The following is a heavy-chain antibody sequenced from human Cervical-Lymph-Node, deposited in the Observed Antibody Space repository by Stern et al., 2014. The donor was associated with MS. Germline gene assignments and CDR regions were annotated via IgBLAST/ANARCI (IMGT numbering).Heavy chain of an antibody. Sequence: VQLVESGAEVKKPGAPVNVSCAASGFVFTGYYLHWVRQAPGQGLEWMGWIILKSGGTNYAQKFHDRVTMTRDTSTNTASLHLASLTSGDTAIYYCAREQWKEGFATWGQGTPVTVSS. CDR2: IILKSGGT. CDR3: AREQWKEGFAT. CDR1: GFVFTGYY. J-gene: IGHJ4*02. D-gene: IGHD1-1*01. V-gene: IGHV1-2*02.